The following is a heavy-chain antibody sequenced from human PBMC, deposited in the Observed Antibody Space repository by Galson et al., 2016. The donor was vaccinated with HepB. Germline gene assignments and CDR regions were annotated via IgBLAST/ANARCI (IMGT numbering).Heavy chain of an antibody. Sequence: SLRLSCAASGFGLSTFGMNWVRQAPGKGLEWVSSVSSSSTTIHCADSVKGRFTISRDNAKNSLYLQMDSLRAEDTAVYYCARDKIDYESSGYTHWCFDLWGRGTLVSVSS. V-gene: IGHV3-21*01. D-gene: IGHD3-22*01. CDR3: ARDKIDYESSGYTHWCFDL. J-gene: IGHJ2*01. CDR1: GFGLSTFG. CDR2: VSSSSTTI.